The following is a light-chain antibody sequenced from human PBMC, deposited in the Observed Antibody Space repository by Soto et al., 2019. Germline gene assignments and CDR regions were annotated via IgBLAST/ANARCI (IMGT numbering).Light chain of an antibody. CDR3: NAQADNGKHV. Sequence: QSALTQPPPASGSPGQSVTISCTGNSNDVGHSSFISWYQQHPGKGPKLIIYEVSKRPSGVPDRFSGSKSGNTASLSVSGLQDEDEADYFCNAQADNGKHVFGTGTKLTVL. CDR1: SNDVGHSSF. V-gene: IGLV2-8*01. J-gene: IGLJ1*01. CDR2: EVS.